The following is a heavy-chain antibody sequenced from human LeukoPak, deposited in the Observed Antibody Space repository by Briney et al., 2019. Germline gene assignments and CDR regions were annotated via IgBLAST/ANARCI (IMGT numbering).Heavy chain of an antibody. D-gene: IGHD1-26*01. J-gene: IGHJ4*02. Sequence: SETLSLTCTVSGGSISTYHWSWIRQPPGKGLEWIGCIYYSGSTNYNPSLKSRVTISVDTSKNQFSLKLSSVTAADTAVYYCARVTAGGSYYGPIFDYWGQGTLVTVSS. CDR2: IYYSGST. CDR1: GGSISTYH. V-gene: IGHV4-59*01. CDR3: ARVTAGGSYYGPIFDY.